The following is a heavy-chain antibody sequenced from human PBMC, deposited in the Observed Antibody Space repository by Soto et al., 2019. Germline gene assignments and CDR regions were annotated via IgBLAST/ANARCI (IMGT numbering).Heavy chain of an antibody. Sequence: SVKVSCKASGGTFSSYAISWVRQAPGQGLEWMGGIIPIFGTANYAQKFQGRVTITADESTSTAYMELSSLRSEDTAVYYCAALYYDSSGYGAGFDYWGQGTLVTVSS. CDR2: IIPIFGTA. V-gene: IGHV1-69*13. CDR3: AALYYDSSGYGAGFDY. D-gene: IGHD3-22*01. CDR1: GGTFSSYA. J-gene: IGHJ4*02.